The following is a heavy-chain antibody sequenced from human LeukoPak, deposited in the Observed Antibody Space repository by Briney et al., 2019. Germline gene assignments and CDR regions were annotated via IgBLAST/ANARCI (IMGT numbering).Heavy chain of an antibody. Sequence: GGSLRLSCAASGFTFSSYDMHWVRQATGKGLERVSAIGTAGDTYYPGSVKGRFIISRENAKNSLYLQMNSLRAEDTAVYYCARDSSNDYNFWSGYYTNYMDVWGKGTTVTVSS. CDR3: ARDSSNDYNFWSGYYTNYMDV. V-gene: IGHV3-13*01. CDR2: IGTAGDT. J-gene: IGHJ6*03. D-gene: IGHD3-3*01. CDR1: GFTFSSYD.